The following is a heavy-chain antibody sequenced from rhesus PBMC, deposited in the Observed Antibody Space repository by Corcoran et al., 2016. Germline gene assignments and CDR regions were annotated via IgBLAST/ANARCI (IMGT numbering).Heavy chain of an antibody. CDR3: TRGGYSYSYMFDQ. V-gene: IGHV4-80*01. J-gene: IGHJ4*01. CDR1: GASIRNYW. Sequence: QVQLQESGPGLVKPCETLSLTCAVSGASIRNYWWSWIRQSPGKGLQWIAEIEGNGGGNFSNSLLKSRGSISKDVSKNQFSLNLGSLTDADTAVYYCTRGGYSYSYMFDQWGQGVPVTVSS. D-gene: IGHD3-16*01. CDR2: IEGNGGGN.